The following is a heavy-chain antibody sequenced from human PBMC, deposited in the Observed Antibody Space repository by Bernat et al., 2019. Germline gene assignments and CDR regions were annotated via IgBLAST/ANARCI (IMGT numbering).Heavy chain of an antibody. D-gene: IGHD3-3*01. V-gene: IGHV1-18*01. CDR2: ISAYNGNT. CDR1: GYTFTSYG. Sequence: QMKRGEYVSKANNPEASVQVSCKDYGYTFTSYGISWVRQAPGQGLEWMGWISAYNGNTNYAQKLQGRVTMTTDTSTSTAYMELRSLRSDDTAVYYCARGSYYDFWSGYYNDAFDIWGQGI. CDR3: ARGSYYDFWSGYYNDAFDI. J-gene: IGHJ3*02.